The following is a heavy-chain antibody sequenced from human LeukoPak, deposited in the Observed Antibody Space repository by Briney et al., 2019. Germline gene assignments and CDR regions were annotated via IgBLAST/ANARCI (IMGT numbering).Heavy chain of an antibody. CDR2: TSSSDAGT. CDR1: GFTLNNYA. CDR3: ARAPVTSCSGVLCYPFDY. D-gene: IGHD2-15*01. V-gene: IGHV3-23*01. J-gene: IGHJ4*02. Sequence: PGGSLRLSCAASGFTLNNYAMSWVRQAPGKGLEWVSATSSSDAGTYHADSVRGRFTISRDSSKNTLYLQMNSLRAEDAAVYYCARAPVTSCSGVLCYPFDYWGQGTLVTVSS.